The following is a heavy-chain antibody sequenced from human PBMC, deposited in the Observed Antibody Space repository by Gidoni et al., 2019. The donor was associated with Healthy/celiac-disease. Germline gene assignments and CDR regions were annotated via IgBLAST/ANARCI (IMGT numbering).Heavy chain of an antibody. CDR3: ARASGYCSSTSCLAQNDY. V-gene: IGHV1-69*01. CDR1: AGTFSSYA. CDR2: IITIVGTA. Sequence: HVQLVQSGAEVKKPVSSLNVSCKSSAGTFSSYAISWVRQAPGQGLEWMGGIITIVGTANYEKKFQGRVTITADESTRTAYMELSSLRSEDTTVYYCARASGYCSSTSCLAQNDYWGQGTLVTVSS. D-gene: IGHD2-2*01. J-gene: IGHJ4*02.